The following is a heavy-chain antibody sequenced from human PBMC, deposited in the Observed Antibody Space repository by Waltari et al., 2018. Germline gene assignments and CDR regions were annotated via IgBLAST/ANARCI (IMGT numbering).Heavy chain of an antibody. CDR1: GYNFTSYA. D-gene: IGHD3-22*01. J-gene: IGHJ3*02. V-gene: IGHV1-3*01. CDR2: INAGNGNK. CDR3: ARAGTSSGYYGI. Sequence: QVQRVQSGAEVKKPGASVKVSCKASGYNFTSYAMHWVRQAPGQRLEWMGWINAGNGNKKYSQKFQGRVIITRDTSASTAYMELSSLRSEETAVYYCARAGTSSGYYGIWGQGTMVTVSS.